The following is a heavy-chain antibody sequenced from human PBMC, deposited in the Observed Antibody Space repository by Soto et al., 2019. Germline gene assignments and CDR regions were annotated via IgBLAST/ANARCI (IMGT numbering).Heavy chain of an antibody. CDR3: AIYVSSCSRGFQH. CDR1: GGSISSGGYY. V-gene: IGHV4-31*03. D-gene: IGHD3-22*01. J-gene: IGHJ1*01. Sequence: QVQLQESGPGLVKPSQTLSLTCTVSGGSISSGGYYWSWIRQHPGKGLEWIGYIYYSGSTYYNPSLNSRVTISVDTSNNQFSLQLSSVTAAATAVYYCAIYVSSCSRGFQHWGQGTLVTVSS. CDR2: IYYSGST.